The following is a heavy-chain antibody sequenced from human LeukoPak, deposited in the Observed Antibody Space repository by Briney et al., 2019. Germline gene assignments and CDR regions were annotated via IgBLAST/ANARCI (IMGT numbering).Heavy chain of an antibody. Sequence: GGSLRLSCAASGFTFSSYSMSWVRQAPGKGLEWVSAISGSGGSTYYADSVKGRFTISRDNSKNTLYLQMNSLRAEDTAVYYCAKFTGSELDAFDIWGQGTMVTVSS. CDR3: AKFTGSELDAFDI. CDR1: GFTFSSYS. J-gene: IGHJ3*02. D-gene: IGHD3-10*01. CDR2: ISGSGGST. V-gene: IGHV3-23*01.